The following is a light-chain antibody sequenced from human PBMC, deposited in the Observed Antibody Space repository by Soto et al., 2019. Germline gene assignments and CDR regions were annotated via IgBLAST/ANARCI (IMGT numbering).Light chain of an antibody. CDR2: AAS. CDR1: QSISSY. Sequence: DIKMTQSRSCLSGSVGDTLALTCQASQSISSYLNWYQQKPGKAPKLLIYAASSLQSGVPSRFSGSGSGTDFTLTISSLQPEDFATYSCHQSYSTRWTCGQGP. V-gene: IGKV1-39*01. J-gene: IGKJ1*01. CDR3: HQSYSTRWT.